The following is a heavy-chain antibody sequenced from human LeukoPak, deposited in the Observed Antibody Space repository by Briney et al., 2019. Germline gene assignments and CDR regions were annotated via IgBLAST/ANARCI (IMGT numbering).Heavy chain of an antibody. V-gene: IGHV4-39*01. J-gene: IGHJ4*02. Sequence: TSETLSLTCTVSGGSISSSSYYWGWIRQPPGKGLEWIGNIYYSGSTYYNPSLKSLVTISVDTSNNQFSLKLSSVTAADTAVYYCARRTYSYXPFFXXWGQGTLVTVX. CDR1: GGSISSSSYY. CDR3: ARRTYSYXPFFXX. CDR2: IYYSGST. D-gene: IGHD5-18*01.